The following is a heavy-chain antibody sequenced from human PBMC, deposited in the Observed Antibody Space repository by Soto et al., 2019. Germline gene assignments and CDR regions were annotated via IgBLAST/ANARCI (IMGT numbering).Heavy chain of an antibody. CDR3: AREIGATYYDSCGYYYCYGLDV. Sequence: QVQLVQSGAEVKKPGASVKVSCKASGYTFTSYGISWVRQAPGQGLEWMGWISAYNGNTNYAQNYQGRVTMTTDTSTNTAYMEVGSLRSDDTVVYYCAREIGATYYDSCGYYYCYGLDVWGQGTTVTVSS. J-gene: IGHJ6*02. D-gene: IGHD3-22*01. CDR1: GYTFTSYG. CDR2: ISAYNGNT. V-gene: IGHV1-18*01.